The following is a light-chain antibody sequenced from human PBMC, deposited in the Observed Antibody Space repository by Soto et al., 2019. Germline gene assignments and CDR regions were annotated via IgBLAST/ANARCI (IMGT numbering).Light chain of an antibody. V-gene: IGLV7-43*01. CDR2: TTN. Sequence: QAVVTQEHSLTVSPGGTVTLTCASSTGAVTSGNYASWFQQFPGQPPRTLIYTTNNRHSWTPARFSGSLLGGRAALTLSGAQPEDEGDYYCLLYYGGAHLVFGGGTKLTVL. CDR3: LLYYGGAHLV. CDR1: TGAVTSGNY. J-gene: IGLJ3*02.